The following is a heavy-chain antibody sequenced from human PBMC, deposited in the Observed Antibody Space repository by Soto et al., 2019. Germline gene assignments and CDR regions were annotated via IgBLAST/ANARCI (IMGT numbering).Heavy chain of an antibody. CDR2: IYYSGST. CDR1: GGSISSGGYY. J-gene: IGHJ5*02. D-gene: IGHD2-15*01. CDR3: ARTWARIGVVVAATVEDWFDP. V-gene: IGHV4-31*03. Sequence: QVQLQESGPGLVKPSQTLSLTCTVSGGSISSGGYYWSWIRQHPGKGLEWIGYIYYSGSTYYNPSLKDRVTISVDTSKNQFSLKLSSVTAADTAVYYCARTWARIGVVVAATVEDWFDPWGQGTLVTVSS.